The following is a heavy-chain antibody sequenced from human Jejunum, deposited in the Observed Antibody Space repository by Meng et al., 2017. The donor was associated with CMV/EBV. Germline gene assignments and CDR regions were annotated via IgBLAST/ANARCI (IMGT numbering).Heavy chain of an antibody. D-gene: IGHD5-18*01. CDR1: G. J-gene: IGHJ6*02. CDR2: IRHGGNTR. CDR3: AKDGEDTALGRAFYYYGMDV. V-gene: IGHV3-30*02. Sequence: GSHGVRQAPGKGLEWGAFIRHGGNTRSDSDAVRGRFTITSDSSETVYLEMDSLRHEDSATYYCAKDGEDTALGRAFYYYGMDVWGQGSTVTVSS.